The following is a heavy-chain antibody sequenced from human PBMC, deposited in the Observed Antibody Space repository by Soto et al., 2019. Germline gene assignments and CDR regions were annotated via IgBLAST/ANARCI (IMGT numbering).Heavy chain of an antibody. D-gene: IGHD3-3*01. CDR3: AKEVWSGPMDV. Sequence: QVQLVESGGGVVQPGRSLRLSCAASGFTFSSYGMHWVRQAPGKGLEWVAVISYDGGNKNYADSVKGRFTISRDNSKNTQYLQMNSLRAEDTAVYYCAKEVWSGPMDVWGQGTTVTVSS. CDR2: ISYDGGNK. CDR1: GFTFSSYG. J-gene: IGHJ6*02. V-gene: IGHV3-30*18.